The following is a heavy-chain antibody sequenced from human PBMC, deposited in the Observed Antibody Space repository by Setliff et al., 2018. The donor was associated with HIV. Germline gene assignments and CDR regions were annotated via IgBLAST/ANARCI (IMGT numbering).Heavy chain of an antibody. CDR1: DGSFSGYS. V-gene: IGHV4-34*01. Sequence: SETLSLTCAVYDGSFSGYSWSWIRQPPGKGLEWIGYIYTSGSTNYNPSLKSRVTISIDTSKNQFSLNLSSVTAADTAVYYCARYDYGDFDYWGQGTPVTVSS. J-gene: IGHJ4*02. D-gene: IGHD4-17*01. CDR3: ARYDYGDFDY. CDR2: IYTSGST.